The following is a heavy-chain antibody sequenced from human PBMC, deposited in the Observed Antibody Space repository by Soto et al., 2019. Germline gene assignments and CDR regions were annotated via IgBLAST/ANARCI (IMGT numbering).Heavy chain of an antibody. J-gene: IGHJ4*02. V-gene: IGHV4-30-4*01. Sequence: SETLSLTCTVSGGSISSGDYYWSWIRQPPGKGLEWIGYIYYSGSTYYNPSLKSRVTISVDTSKNQFSLKLSSVTAADTAVYYCARYPLGYCSGGSCYSFDYWGQGTLVTV. CDR3: ARYPLGYCSGGSCYSFDY. D-gene: IGHD2-15*01. CDR1: GGSISSGDYY. CDR2: IYYSGST.